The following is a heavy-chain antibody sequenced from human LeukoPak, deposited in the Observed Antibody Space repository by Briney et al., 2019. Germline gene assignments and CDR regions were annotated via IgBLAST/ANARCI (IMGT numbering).Heavy chain of an antibody. J-gene: IGHJ4*02. Sequence: GGSLRFSCAASGFTFSDYYNSWIRQAPGKGLEWVSYISSSGSTIYYADSVKGRFTISRDNAKNSLYLQMNSLRAEDTAVYYCARDSRADGTYYFDYWGQGTLVTVSS. CDR3: ARDSRADGTYYFDY. CDR2: ISSSGSTI. CDR1: GFTFSDYY. V-gene: IGHV3-11*01. D-gene: IGHD1-1*01.